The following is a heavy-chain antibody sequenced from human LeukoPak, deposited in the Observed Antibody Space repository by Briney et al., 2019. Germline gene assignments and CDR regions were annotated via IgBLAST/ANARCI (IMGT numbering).Heavy chain of an antibody. CDR1: GFTFSSYW. CDR3: ARIYCSGGSCFDAFDI. Sequence: GGSLRLSCAASGFTFSSYWMHWVRQAPGKGLVWVSRIKSDGSSTSYADSVKGRFTISRDNAKNTLYLQMNSLRAEDTALYYCARIYCSGGSCFDAFDIWGQGTMVTVSS. J-gene: IGHJ3*02. D-gene: IGHD2-15*01. CDR2: IKSDGSST. V-gene: IGHV3-74*01.